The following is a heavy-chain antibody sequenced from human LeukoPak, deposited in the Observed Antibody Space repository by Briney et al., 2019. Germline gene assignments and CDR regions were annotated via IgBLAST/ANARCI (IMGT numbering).Heavy chain of an antibody. J-gene: IGHJ4*02. V-gene: IGHV1-18*01. CDR3: AREQRNYYDSTGYMY. CDR1: GYTFTSYG. CDR2: ISGYNGNT. Sequence: ASVKVSCKASGYTFTSYGISWVRQAPGQGLEWMGWISGYNGNTNYAQKLQGRLTMTTDTSTSTVYMELSSLRSDDTAVYYCAREQRNYYDSTGYMYWGQGTLVTVSS. D-gene: IGHD3-22*01.